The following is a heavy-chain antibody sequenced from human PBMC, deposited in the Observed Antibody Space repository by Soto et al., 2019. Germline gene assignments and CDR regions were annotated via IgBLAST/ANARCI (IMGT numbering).Heavy chain of an antibody. CDR1: GFTFSSYS. Sequence: GGSLRLSCAAYGFTFSSYSMNWVRQAPGKGLEWVSSISSSSSYIYYADSVKGRFTISRDNAKNSLYLQMNSLRAEDTAVYYCARAQWELLPGDYWGQGTLVTVSS. V-gene: IGHV3-21*01. D-gene: IGHD1-26*01. CDR3: ARAQWELLPGDY. J-gene: IGHJ4*02. CDR2: ISSSSSYI.